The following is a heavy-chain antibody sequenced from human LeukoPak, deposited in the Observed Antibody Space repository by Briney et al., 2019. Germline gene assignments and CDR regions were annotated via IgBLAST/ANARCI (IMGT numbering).Heavy chain of an antibody. V-gene: IGHV3-30*18. J-gene: IGHJ4*02. CDR2: ISYDGSNK. Sequence: PGRSLRLSCAASGFTFSSYGMHWVRQAPGKGLEWVAVISYDGSNKYYADSVKGRFTISRDNSKNTLYLQMNSLRAEDTAVYYCAKDPSSGPTTNDYWDQGTLVTVSS. CDR1: GFTFSSYG. D-gene: IGHD6-19*01. CDR3: AKDPSSGPTTNDY.